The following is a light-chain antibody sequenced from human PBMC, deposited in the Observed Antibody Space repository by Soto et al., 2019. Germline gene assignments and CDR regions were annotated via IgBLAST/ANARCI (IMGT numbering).Light chain of an antibody. CDR1: QSVSSSY. Sequence: EIVLTQSPGTLSLAPGERATLSCRASQSVSSSYLAWYQHKPGQAPRLLIYDASIRATGIPDRFSGSGSVTGFTLTISGLQLEDFATSYCQQSYSIPRMYTFGQGTKLEIK. J-gene: IGKJ2*01. V-gene: IGKV3D-20*02. CDR3: QQSYSIPRMYT. CDR2: DAS.